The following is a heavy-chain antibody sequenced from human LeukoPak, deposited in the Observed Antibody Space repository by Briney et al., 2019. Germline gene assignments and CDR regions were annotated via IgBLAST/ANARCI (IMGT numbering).Heavy chain of an antibody. V-gene: IGHV3-21*01. D-gene: IGHD3-10*01. J-gene: IGHJ4*02. CDR1: GFTFSSYS. CDR2: ISSSSSYI. Sequence: GGSLRLSCAASGFTFSSYSMNWVRQAPGKGLEWVSSISSSSSYIYYADSVKGRFTISRDNAKNSLYLQMNSLRAEDTAVYYCARGGVLWFGESLFDYWGQGTLVTVSS. CDR3: ARGGVLWFGESLFDY.